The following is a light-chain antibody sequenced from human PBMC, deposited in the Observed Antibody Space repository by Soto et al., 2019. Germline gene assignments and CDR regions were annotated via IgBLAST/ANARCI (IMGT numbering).Light chain of an antibody. CDR3: QQYGNSLWT. J-gene: IGKJ1*01. CDR2: GAS. V-gene: IGKV3-20*01. CDR1: QTVRNNY. Sequence: EFVLTQSPGTLSLSPGERATLSCRASQTVRNNYLAWYQQKAGQAPRLLIYGASTRATGIPDRFSGSGFGTDFTLTISRLEPEDFAVYYCQQYGNSLWTFGQGTKVDNK.